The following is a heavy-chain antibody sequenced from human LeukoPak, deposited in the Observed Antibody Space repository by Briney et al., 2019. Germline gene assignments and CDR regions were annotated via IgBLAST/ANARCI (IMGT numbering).Heavy chain of an antibody. D-gene: IGHD3-22*01. CDR3: AREERYFDSSGYYFQH. V-gene: IGHV1-2*02. J-gene: IGHJ1*01. CDR2: INPNSGGT. CDR1: GYTFTGYY. Sequence: ASVKVSCKASGYTFTGYYMHWVRQAPGQGLEWMGWINPNSGGTNYAQKFQARVTMTRDTSISTAYKELTRLRSDDTAVYYCAREERYFDSSGYYFQHWGQGTLVTVST.